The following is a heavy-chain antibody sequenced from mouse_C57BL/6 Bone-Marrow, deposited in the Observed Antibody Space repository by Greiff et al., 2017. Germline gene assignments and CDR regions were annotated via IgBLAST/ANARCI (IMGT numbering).Heavy chain of an antibody. Sequence: QVQLQQPGAELVMPGASVKLSCKASGYTFTSYWMHWVKQRPGQGLEWIGEIDPSDSYTNYNHKFKGKSTLTVDKSSSTAYMQLSSLTSEDSAVYYCAREGHYYCGPWFAYWGQGTLVTVSA. D-gene: IGHD1-1*01. CDR2: IDPSDSYT. CDR1: GYTFTSYW. CDR3: AREGHYYCGPWFAY. J-gene: IGHJ3*01. V-gene: IGHV1-69*01.